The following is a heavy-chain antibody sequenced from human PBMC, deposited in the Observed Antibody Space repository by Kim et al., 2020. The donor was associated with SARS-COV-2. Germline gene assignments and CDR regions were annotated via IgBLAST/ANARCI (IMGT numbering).Heavy chain of an antibody. CDR1: GYTFTSYG. V-gene: IGHV1-18*01. Sequence: ASVKVSCKASGYTFTSYGISWVRQAPGQGLEWMGWISAYNGNTNYAQKLQGGVTMTTDTSTSTAYMELRSLRSDDTAVYYCARRGHSVVVPAAIDYYYGMDVWGQGTTVTVSS. J-gene: IGHJ6*02. CDR2: ISAYNGNT. CDR3: ARRGHSVVVPAAIDYYYGMDV. D-gene: IGHD2-2*01.